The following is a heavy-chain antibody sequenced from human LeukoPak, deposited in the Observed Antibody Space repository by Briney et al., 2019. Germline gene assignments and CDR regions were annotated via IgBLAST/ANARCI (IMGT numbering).Heavy chain of an antibody. V-gene: IGHV1-2*02. CDR1: GYTFTGYY. CDR2: INPNSGGT. CDR3: ARVARSGSYYVVAFDI. D-gene: IGHD1-26*01. Sequence: GASVKVSCKASGYTFTGYYTHWVRQAPGQGLEWMGWINPNSGGTNYAQKFQGRVTMTRDTSISTAYMELSRLRSDDTAVYYCARVARSGSYYVVAFDIWGQGTMVTVSS. J-gene: IGHJ3*02.